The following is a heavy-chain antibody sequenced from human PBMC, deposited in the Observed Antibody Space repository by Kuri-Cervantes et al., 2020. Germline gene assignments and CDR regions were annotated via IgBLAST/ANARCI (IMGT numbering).Heavy chain of an antibody. D-gene: IGHD6-19*01. J-gene: IGHJ3*02. V-gene: IGHV4-34*01. CDR3: AREVAVARGAFDI. Sequence: SETLSLTCAVYGGSFSGYYWSWIRQPPGKGLEWIGEIDRRGSTNYNPSLKSRVTASVDTSKTQFSLRLSSVTAADTAVYYCAREVAVARGAFDIWGQGTMVTVSS. CDR2: IDRRGST. CDR1: GGSFSGYY.